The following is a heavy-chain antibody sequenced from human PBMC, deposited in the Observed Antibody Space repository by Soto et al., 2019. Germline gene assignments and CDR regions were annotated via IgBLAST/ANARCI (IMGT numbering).Heavy chain of an antibody. CDR3: ARDRRITIFGDYYYYYDMDV. Sequence: LRLSCAASGFTFCDYYMNWVRQAPGKGLEWVSSISSSSTIYYADSVKGRFTISRDNAKNSLYLQMNSLRAEDTAVYYCARDRRITIFGDYYYYYDMDVWGQGTTVTVSS. CDR2: ISSSSTI. CDR1: GFTFCDYY. V-gene: IGHV3-11*04. D-gene: IGHD3-3*01. J-gene: IGHJ6*02.